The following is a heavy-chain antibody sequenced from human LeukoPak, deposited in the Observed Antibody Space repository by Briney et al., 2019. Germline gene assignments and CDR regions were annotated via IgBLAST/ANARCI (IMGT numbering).Heavy chain of an antibody. V-gene: IGHV1-69*13. CDR1: GGTFSSYA. J-gene: IGHJ6*03. CDR2: IIPNFGTA. Sequence: SVKVSCKASGGTFSSYAISWVRQAPGQGLEWMGGIIPNFGTANYAQKFQGRVTITADESTSTACMELSSLRSEDTAVYYCARCSSSAKGYYYYMDVWGKGTTVTVSS. D-gene: IGHD6-6*01. CDR3: ARCSSSAKGYYYYMDV.